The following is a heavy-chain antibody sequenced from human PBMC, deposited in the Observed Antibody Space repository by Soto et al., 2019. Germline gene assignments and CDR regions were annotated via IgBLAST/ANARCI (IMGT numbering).Heavy chain of an antibody. V-gene: IGHV4-4*07. CDR1: GGSINTFY. CDR2: IFSSGST. Sequence: SESLSLTCTVSGGSINTFYWSWVRQPSGKGLEWIGRIFSSGSTSFNPSLESRVAMSVDTSKNHFSLNLSSVTAADMAVDYCAREGSYSAYNFAQGIQLWSLAFWGQGALVTVSS. CDR3: AREGSYSAYNFAQGIQLWSLAF. J-gene: IGHJ4*02. D-gene: IGHD5-12*01.